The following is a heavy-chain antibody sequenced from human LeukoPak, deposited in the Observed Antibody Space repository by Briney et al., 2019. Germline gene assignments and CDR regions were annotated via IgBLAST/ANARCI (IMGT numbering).Heavy chain of an antibody. V-gene: IGHV4-30-4*01. CDR3: ARGYDSSVDY. CDR2: IYYSGST. Sequence: PSETLSLTCTVSGGSISSGDYYWSSIRQPPGKGLEWIRYIYYSGSTYYNPSLKSRVTRSVDTSKNQFSLKLSSVTAADTAVYYCARGYDSSVDYWGQGTLVTVSS. D-gene: IGHD3-22*01. J-gene: IGHJ4*02. CDR1: GGSISSGDYY.